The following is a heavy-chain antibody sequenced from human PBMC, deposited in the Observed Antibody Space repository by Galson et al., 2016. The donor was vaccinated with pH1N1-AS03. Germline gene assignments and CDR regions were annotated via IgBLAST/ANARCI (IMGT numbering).Heavy chain of an antibody. J-gene: IGHJ4*02. CDR3: ARSSGSFFYSSIDF. Sequence: SVKVSCKASAYIFTSHGISWVRQTPGQGLEWMGWISVYNGVTKYGKNFQDRVTMTTDPSTSTAYMELRSLKSEDTAVYYCARSSGSFFYSSIDFWGQGTLVTVSS. CDR2: ISVYNGVT. V-gene: IGHV1-18*04. D-gene: IGHD1-26*01. CDR1: AYIFTSHG.